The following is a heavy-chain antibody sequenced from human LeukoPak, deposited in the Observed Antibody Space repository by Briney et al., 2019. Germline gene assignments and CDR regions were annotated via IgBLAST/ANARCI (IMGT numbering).Heavy chain of an antibody. Sequence: ASVKVSCKASGYTFTSYYIHWVRQPPGQRHEWMGVINPSGGSPSYAQKFQGRVTVTRDTSTTTIYMELSILRSEDTAVYYCSRKSVANPFDYWGQGTLVTVSS. CDR2: INPSGGSP. D-gene: IGHD6-6*01. V-gene: IGHV1-46*01. J-gene: IGHJ4*02. CDR1: GYTFTSYY. CDR3: SRKSVANPFDY.